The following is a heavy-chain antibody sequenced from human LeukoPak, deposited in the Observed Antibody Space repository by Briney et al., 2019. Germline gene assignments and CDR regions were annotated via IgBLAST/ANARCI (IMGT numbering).Heavy chain of an antibody. J-gene: IGHJ4*02. Sequence: GGSLRLSCAAFRFIFSSYWMSWVRQAPGKGLEWVAHIKQDGSEKYYVDSVKGRFIISRDNAKNSLDLQMNSLRAEDMALYYCAKGMGTRGYSSSWYLFDYWGQGTLVTVFS. CDR3: AKGMGTRGYSSSWYLFDY. V-gene: IGHV3-7*03. D-gene: IGHD6-13*01. CDR2: IKQDGSEK. CDR1: RFIFSSYW.